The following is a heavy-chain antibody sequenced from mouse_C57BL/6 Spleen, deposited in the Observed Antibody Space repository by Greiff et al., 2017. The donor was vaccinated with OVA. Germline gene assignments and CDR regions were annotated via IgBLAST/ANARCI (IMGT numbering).Heavy chain of an antibody. CDR1: GYTFTSYW. J-gene: IGHJ4*01. CDR2: IYPGSGST. V-gene: IGHV1-55*01. D-gene: IGHD1-1*01. CDR3: ASATGYAMDY. Sequence: QVHVKQPGAELVKPGASVKMSCKASGYTFTSYWITWVKQRPGQGLEWIGDIYPGSGSTNYNEKFKSKATLTVDTSSSTAYMQLSSLTSEDSAVYYCASATGYAMDYWGQGTSVTVSS.